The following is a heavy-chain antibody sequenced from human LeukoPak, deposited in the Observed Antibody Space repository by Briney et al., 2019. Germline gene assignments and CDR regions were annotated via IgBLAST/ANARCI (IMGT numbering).Heavy chain of an antibody. CDR2: IFYSGST. D-gene: IGHD3-10*01. Sequence: SETLSLTCTVSGGSISPFSWSWIRQPPGKGLEWLGYIFYSGSTSYNPSLRSRVTMSVDTSKNQFSLRLSSVTAADTAVYYCAGGKRDYGLGIYYFDYWGQGTLVTVSS. CDR3: AGGKRDYGLGIYYFDY. J-gene: IGHJ4*02. V-gene: IGHV4-59*01. CDR1: GGSISPFS.